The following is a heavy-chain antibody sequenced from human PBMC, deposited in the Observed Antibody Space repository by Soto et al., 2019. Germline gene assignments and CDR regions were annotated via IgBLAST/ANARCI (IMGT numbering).Heavy chain of an antibody. D-gene: IGHD6-19*01. V-gene: IGHV3-23*01. CDR3: AKDLRGGWTIKYFQH. CDR2: ISGSGGST. Sequence: GGSLRLSCAASGFTFSSYAMSWVRQAPGKGLEWVSAISGSGGSTYYADSVKGRFTISRDNSKNTLYLQMNSLRAEDTAVYYCAKDLRGGWTIKYFQHWGQGTLVTVSS. CDR1: GFTFSSYA. J-gene: IGHJ1*01.